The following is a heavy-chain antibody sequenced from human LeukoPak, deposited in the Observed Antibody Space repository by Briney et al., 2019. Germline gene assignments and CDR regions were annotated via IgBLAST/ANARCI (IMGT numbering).Heavy chain of an antibody. CDR3: ARTRGEIDAFDI. V-gene: IGHV1-18*01. Sequence: GASVKVSCKASGYTFTSYGISWVRQAPGQGLEWMGWISGDNGDTNYAQKLQGRVTMTTDTSTSTAYMELRSLRSDDTAVYYCARTRGEIDAFDIWGQGTMVTVSS. D-gene: IGHD3-10*01. CDR1: GYTFTSYG. CDR2: ISGDNGDT. J-gene: IGHJ3*02.